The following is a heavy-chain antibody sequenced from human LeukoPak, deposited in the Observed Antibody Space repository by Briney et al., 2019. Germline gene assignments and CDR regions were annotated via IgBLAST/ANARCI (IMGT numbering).Heavy chain of an antibody. Sequence: SETLSLTCTVSGGSISSSSYYWGWIRQPPGKGLEWIGSIYYSGSTYYNPSLKSRVTISVDTSKNQFSLKLSSVTAADTAVYYCARMYSSSWEANWFDPWGQGTLVTVSS. J-gene: IGHJ5*02. CDR3: ARMYSSSWEANWFDP. CDR2: IYYSGST. D-gene: IGHD6-13*01. V-gene: IGHV4-39*07. CDR1: GGSISSSSYY.